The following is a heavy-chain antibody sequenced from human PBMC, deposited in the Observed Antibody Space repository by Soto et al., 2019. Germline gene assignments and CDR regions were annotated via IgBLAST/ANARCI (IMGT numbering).Heavy chain of an antibody. J-gene: IGHJ4*02. Sequence: GGSLRLSCAASGFTFSSYSMNWVRQAPGKGLEWVSYISSSSSTIYYADSVKGRFTISRDNAKNSLYLQMNSLRAEDTAVYYCARDQDTMVRGAPFDYWGQGTLVTVSS. CDR1: GFTFSSYS. V-gene: IGHV3-48*01. D-gene: IGHD3-10*01. CDR2: ISSSSSTI. CDR3: ARDQDTMVRGAPFDY.